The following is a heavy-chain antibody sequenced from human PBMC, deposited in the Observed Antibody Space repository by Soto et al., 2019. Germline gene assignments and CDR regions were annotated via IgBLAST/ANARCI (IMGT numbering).Heavy chain of an antibody. V-gene: IGHV4-39*01. J-gene: IGHJ5*02. CDR2: IYYSGST. D-gene: IGHD3-22*01. CDR1: GGSISSSSYY. CDR3: ARQSHSSGYYFGGGFDP. Sequence: QLQLQESGPGLVKPSETLSLTCTVSGGSISSSSYYWGWIRQPPGKGLEWIGSIYYSGSTYYNPSLKGRVTISVDTSKNQFSLKLSSVTAADTAVYYCARQSHSSGYYFGGGFDPWGQGTLVTVSS.